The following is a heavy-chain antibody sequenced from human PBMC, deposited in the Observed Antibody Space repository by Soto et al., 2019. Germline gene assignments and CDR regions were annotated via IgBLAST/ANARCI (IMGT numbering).Heavy chain of an antibody. CDR3: AKDGGSSLGMDV. CDR2: ISYDGSNK. CDR1: GFTFSSYG. J-gene: IGHJ6*02. Sequence: GGSLRLSCAASGFTFSSYGMHWVRQAPGKGLEWVAVISYDGSNKYYADSVKGRFTISRDNSKNTLYLQMNSLRAEDTAVYYCAKDGGSSLGMDVWGQGTTVTVSS. D-gene: IGHD3-16*01. V-gene: IGHV3-30*18.